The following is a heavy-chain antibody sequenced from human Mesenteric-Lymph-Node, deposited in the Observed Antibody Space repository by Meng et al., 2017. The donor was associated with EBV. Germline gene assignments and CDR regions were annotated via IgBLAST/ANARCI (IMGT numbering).Heavy chain of an antibody. CDR2: MFYSGST. V-gene: IGHV4-39*06. CDR3: ARGDLGETYFDY. CDR1: GASISNTIYY. Sequence: RLQLQESGPGLVRPSETLSLTFTVSGASISNTIYYWGWIRQPPGKGLEWIGTMFYSGSTYYNSSLKSRLTMSVDTSKNHFSLKVRSVTAADTAVYYCARGDLGETYFDYWGQGTLVTVSS. D-gene: IGHD2-21*02. J-gene: IGHJ4*02.